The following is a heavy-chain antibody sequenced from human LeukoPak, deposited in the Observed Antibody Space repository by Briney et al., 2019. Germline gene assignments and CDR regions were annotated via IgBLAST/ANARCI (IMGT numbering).Heavy chain of an antibody. D-gene: IGHD4-11*01. CDR2: INPKSGGT. CDR3: ALYQSPYNNYEGAFDI. Sequence: GASVKVSCKASGYTFTDFFIHWVRQAPGQGLEWMGWINPKSGGTNFAQNFQGRVTMTRDTSISTAYMDLNSLRSDDTAVFYCALYQSPYNNYEGAFDIWGQGTMVTVSS. V-gene: IGHV1-2*02. CDR1: GYTFTDFF. J-gene: IGHJ3*02.